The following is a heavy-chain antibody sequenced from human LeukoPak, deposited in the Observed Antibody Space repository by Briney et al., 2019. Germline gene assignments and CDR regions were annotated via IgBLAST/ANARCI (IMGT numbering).Heavy chain of an antibody. J-gene: IGHJ6*03. V-gene: IGHV3-23*03. CDR2: IYSGGST. Sequence: PGGSLRLSCAASGFTFSSYAMSWVRQAPGKGLEWVSVIYSGGSTYYADSVKGRFTISRDNSKNTLYLQMNSLRAEDTAVYYCAKDKGKGYGSGSYYYYMDVWGKGTTVTISS. CDR1: GFTFSSYA. D-gene: IGHD3-10*01. CDR3: AKDKGKGYGSGSYYYYMDV.